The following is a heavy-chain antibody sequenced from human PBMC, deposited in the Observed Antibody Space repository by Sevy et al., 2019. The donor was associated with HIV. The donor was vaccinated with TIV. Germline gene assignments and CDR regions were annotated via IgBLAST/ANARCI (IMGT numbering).Heavy chain of an antibody. J-gene: IGHJ4*02. Sequence: GGSLRLSCAASGFSFSHYWMHWVRQAPGKGLEWVANIKQDESEKYYVASVKGRFTISRDNAKNSVYLQMNSLIPEDTAIYYCARGNNGSFDYWGQGTLVTVSS. D-gene: IGHD2-8*01. CDR1: GFSFSHYW. V-gene: IGHV3-7*04. CDR3: ARGNNGSFDY. CDR2: IKQDESEK.